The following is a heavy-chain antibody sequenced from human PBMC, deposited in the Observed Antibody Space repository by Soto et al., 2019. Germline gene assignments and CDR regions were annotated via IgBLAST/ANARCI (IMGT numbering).Heavy chain of an antibody. Sequence: GGSLRHCCASSAYTFTNYGLTLVRQAQGKVLEWASVISGSGGSTYYADSVKGRFTISRDNSGNPLDLQMNSLRAEDTALYYCAKGPPVGANSWYFDPWGQGT. CDR2: ISGSGGST. CDR3: AKGPPVGANSWYFDP. V-gene: IGHV3-23*01. D-gene: IGHD1-26*01. CDR1: AYTFTNYG. J-gene: IGHJ5*02.